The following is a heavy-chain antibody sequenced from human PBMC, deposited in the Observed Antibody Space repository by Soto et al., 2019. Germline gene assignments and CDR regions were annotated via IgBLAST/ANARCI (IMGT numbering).Heavy chain of an antibody. J-gene: IGHJ4*02. CDR2: IWFDGSNK. CDR3: ATTGPY. V-gene: IGHV3-33*01. Sequence: QVQLVESGGGVVQPGMSLRLSCAASGFTFSSYGMHWVRQAPGKGLEWVAVIWFDGSNKFYADSVKGRFTISRDNSKNTVSLQMNSLRDEDLAAYYCATTGPYWGQGTLVTVSS. CDR1: GFTFSSYG.